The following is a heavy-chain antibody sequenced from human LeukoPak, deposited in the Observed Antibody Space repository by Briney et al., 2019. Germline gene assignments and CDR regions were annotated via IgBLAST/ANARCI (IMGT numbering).Heavy chain of an antibody. CDR2: MKPDGSEK. D-gene: IGHD2-2*02. CDR3: ARDPRQSHLVYTTGDY. CDR1: GFTFSSYW. J-gene: IGHJ4*02. Sequence: PGGSLRLSCEVSGFTFSSYWMSWVRQAPGKGLEWVANMKPDGSEKYYVDSVKGRFTISRDNSKNSLYLQMNSPRAEDTAVYYCARDPRQSHLVYTTGDYWGQGTLVTVSS. V-gene: IGHV3-7*01.